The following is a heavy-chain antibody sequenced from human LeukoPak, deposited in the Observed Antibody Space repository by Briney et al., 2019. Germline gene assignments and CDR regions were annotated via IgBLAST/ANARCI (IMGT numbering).Heavy chain of an antibody. CDR2: IYYSGST. D-gene: IGHD3-3*01. CDR3: ARASLITIFGVVIIEYFDY. J-gene: IGHJ4*02. V-gene: IGHV4-61*08. Sequence: SQTLSLTCAVSGGSISSGGYSWSWIRQPPGKRLEWIGHIYYSGSTIYNPSLKSRVTISVDTSKNQFSLKLSSVTAADTDVYYCARASLITIFGVVIIEYFDYWGQGTLVTVSS. CDR1: GGSISSGGYS.